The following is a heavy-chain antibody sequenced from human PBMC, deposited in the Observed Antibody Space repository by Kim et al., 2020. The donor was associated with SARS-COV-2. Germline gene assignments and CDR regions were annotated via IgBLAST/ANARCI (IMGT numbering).Heavy chain of an antibody. CDR3: ARDLSSGYEGEGFDY. CDR1: GFTFSSYS. Sequence: GWSLRLSCAASGFTFSSYSMNWVRQAPGKGLEWVSSISSSSSYIYYADSVKGRFTISRDNAKNSLYLQMNSLRAEDTAVYYCARDLSSGYEGEGFDYWGQGTLVTVSS. J-gene: IGHJ4*02. CDR2: ISSSSSYI. D-gene: IGHD5-12*01. V-gene: IGHV3-21*01.